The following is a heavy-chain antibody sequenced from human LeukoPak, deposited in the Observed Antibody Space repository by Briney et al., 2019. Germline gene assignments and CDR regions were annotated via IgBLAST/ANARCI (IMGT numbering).Heavy chain of an antibody. Sequence: ASVKVSCKASGYTFTSYGISWVRQAPGQGLEWMGWISAYNGNTNYTQKLQGRVTMTTDTSTSTAYMELRSLRSDDTAVYYCARPYDSSGYDDFDYWGQGTLVTVSS. CDR1: GYTFTSYG. CDR2: ISAYNGNT. D-gene: IGHD3-22*01. CDR3: ARPYDSSGYDDFDY. J-gene: IGHJ4*02. V-gene: IGHV1-18*01.